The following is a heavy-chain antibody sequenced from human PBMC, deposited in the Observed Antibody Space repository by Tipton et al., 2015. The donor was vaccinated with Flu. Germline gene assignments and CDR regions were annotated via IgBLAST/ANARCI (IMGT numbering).Heavy chain of an antibody. J-gene: IGHJ4*02. CDR1: GFTFSHYY. CDR2: IYPSGST. CDR3: ARRSFAYYVDY. Sequence: LRLSCAASGFTFSHYYMSWIRQSPGKGLEWIGCIYPSGSTHYNPSLKSRVDMSIDTSKRQFSLRLSSVTVADKAEYFCARRSFAYYVDYWGQGTLVTVSS. D-gene: IGHD3-9*01. V-gene: IGHV4-31*02.